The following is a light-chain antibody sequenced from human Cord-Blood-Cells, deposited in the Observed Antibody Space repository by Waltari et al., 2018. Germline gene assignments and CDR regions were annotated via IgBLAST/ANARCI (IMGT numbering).Light chain of an antibody. V-gene: IGLV2-18*02. CDR3: SSYTSSSTYV. CDR2: EVS. Sequence: QSALTQPPSVSGSPGQSVTLSCTGTSSDVGSYNRLSWYQQPPGTAPKLMIYEVSNRPSGVPDRFSGSKSGNTASLTISGLQAEDEADYYCSSYTSSSTYVFGTGTKVTVL. J-gene: IGLJ1*01. CDR1: SSDVGSYNR.